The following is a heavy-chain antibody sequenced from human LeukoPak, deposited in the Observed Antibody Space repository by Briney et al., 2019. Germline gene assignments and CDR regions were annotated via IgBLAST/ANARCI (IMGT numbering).Heavy chain of an antibody. CDR1: GFTFSDYY. CDR2: ISSSGSTI. J-gene: IGHJ4*02. V-gene: IGHV3-11*01. Sequence: PGGPLRLSCAASGFTFSDYYMSWIRQAPGKGLEWVSYISSSGSTIYCADSVKGRFTISRDNAKNSLYLQMNSLRAEDTAVYYCATSETKLWGGIPAPGLHFDFWGLGTLVTVSS. D-gene: IGHD6-13*01. CDR3: ATSETKLWGGIPAPGLHFDF.